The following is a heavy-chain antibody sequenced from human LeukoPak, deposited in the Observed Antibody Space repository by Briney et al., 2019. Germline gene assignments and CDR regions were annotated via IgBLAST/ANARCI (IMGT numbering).Heavy chain of an antibody. Sequence: SETLSLTCTVSGGSISSYYWSWIRQPPGKGLEWIGYIYYSGSTNYNPSLKSRVTISVDTSKNQFSLKLSSVTAADTAVYYRAREGMEYAGATIYFDYWGQGTLVTVSS. CDR2: IYYSGST. D-gene: IGHD1-26*01. J-gene: IGHJ4*02. V-gene: IGHV4-59*01. CDR1: GGSISSYY. CDR3: AREGMEYAGATIYFDY.